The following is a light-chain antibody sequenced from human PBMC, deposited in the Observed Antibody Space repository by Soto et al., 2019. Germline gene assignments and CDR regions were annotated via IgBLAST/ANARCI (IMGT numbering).Light chain of an antibody. V-gene: IGKV3-20*01. Sequence: EIVLTQSPGTLSLSPGERATLSCRASQSVSSSYLAWYQQKPGQAPRLLIYGASSRATGIPDRFSGSGSGTDFTLTISRLEPEDFEVYYCQQSGSSSGTFGQGTKLEIK. J-gene: IGKJ2*01. CDR3: QQSGSSSGT. CDR1: QSVSSSY. CDR2: GAS.